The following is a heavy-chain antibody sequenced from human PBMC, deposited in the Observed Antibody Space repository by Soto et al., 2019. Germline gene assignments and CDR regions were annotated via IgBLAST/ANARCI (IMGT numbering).Heavy chain of an antibody. V-gene: IGHV1-8*01. J-gene: IGHJ4*02. CDR2: MNPNSGNT. CDR1: GYTFTSYD. D-gene: IGHD3-22*01. Sequence: QVQLVQSGAEVKKPGASVKVSCNASGYTFTSYDINWVRQATGQGLEWMGWMNPNSGNTGYAQKFKGRVTMTRNTSISTAYMELSSLRSEDTAVYYCARAYYYDRSGYLLPCGYWGQGTLVTVSS. CDR3: ARAYYYDRSGYLLPCGY.